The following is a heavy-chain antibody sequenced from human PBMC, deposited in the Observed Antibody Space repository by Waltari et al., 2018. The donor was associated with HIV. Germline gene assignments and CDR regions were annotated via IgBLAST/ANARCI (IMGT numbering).Heavy chain of an antibody. V-gene: IGHV4-59*01. D-gene: IGHD6-19*01. Sequence: QVQLQESGPGLVKPSETLSLTCTVSGGSISSYYWSWIRQPPGKGLEWIWYIYYSGSTNDSPSRKCRVTISVDTSKNQFSLKLSSVTAADTAVYYCARLRFGAVAGTGPFDYWGQGTLVTVSS. CDR3: ARLRFGAVAGTGPFDY. J-gene: IGHJ4*02. CDR1: GGSISSYY. CDR2: IYYSGST.